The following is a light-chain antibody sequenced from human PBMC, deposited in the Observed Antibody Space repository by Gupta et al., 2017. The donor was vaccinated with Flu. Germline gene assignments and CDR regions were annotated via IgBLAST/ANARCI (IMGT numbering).Light chain of an antibody. CDR3: QHSYRATWT. CDR2: TVS. J-gene: IGKJ1*01. V-gene: IGKV1-39*01. CDR1: QSVSTY. Sequence: DIQVTQSPSSVSASVGDRVTITCRTTQSVSTYLNWYQQKPGTVPQVLIYTVSTLQSGVPSLTSGSGAGKESTTTSSSLQHEYLATYYRQHSYRATWTFGQGTKVDFK.